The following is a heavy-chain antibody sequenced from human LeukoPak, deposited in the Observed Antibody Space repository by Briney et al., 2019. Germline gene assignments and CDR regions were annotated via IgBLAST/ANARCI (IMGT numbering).Heavy chain of an antibody. CDR1: GGSIDSSSYY. Sequence: SETLSLTCTVSGGSIDSSSYYWGWIRQPPGEALEWIGSIYHSGYTYYNPSLKSRVTISVDTSKSQFSLKLSSVTAADTAVYYCARSSMFRGVTVDYWGQGTLVTVSS. CDR2: IYHSGYT. CDR3: ARSSMFRGVTVDY. D-gene: IGHD3-10*01. V-gene: IGHV4-39*01. J-gene: IGHJ4*02.